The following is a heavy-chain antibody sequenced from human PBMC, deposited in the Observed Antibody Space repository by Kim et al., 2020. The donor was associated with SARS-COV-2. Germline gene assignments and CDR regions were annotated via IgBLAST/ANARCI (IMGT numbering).Heavy chain of an antibody. J-gene: IGHJ3*02. V-gene: IGHV3-30-3*01. CDR1: GFTFSSYA. D-gene: IGHD3-3*01. Sequence: GGSLRLSCAASGFTFSSYAMHWVRQAPGKGLEWVAVISYDGSNKYYADSVKGRFTISRDNSKNTLYLQMNSLRAEDTAVYYCARDRVTIFGVVTDAFDIWGQGTMVTFSS. CDR3: ARDRVTIFGVVTDAFDI. CDR2: ISYDGSNK.